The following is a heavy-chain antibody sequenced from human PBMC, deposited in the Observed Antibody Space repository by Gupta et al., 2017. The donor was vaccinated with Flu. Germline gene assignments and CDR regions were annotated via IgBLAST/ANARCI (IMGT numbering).Heavy chain of an antibody. CDR1: GFTFTDYA. D-gene: IGHD1-7*01. CDR2: ITANGGIT. J-gene: IGHJ1*01. CDR3: ALNYFHH. V-gene: IGHV3-23*01. Sequence: EVQLLESGGALVQPGGSLRLSCAASGFTFTDYAMSWVRQAPGKGLEWVSTITANGGITYYTDSVKGRFTISKDNSKSTLYLQMNGLRAEDTAVYYCALNYFHHWGQGTLVTVSS.